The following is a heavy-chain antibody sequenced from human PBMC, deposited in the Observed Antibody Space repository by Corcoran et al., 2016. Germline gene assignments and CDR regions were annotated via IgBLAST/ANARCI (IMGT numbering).Heavy chain of an antibody. D-gene: IGHD5-18*01. Sequence: QVQLVQSGAEVKKPGSSVKVSCKASGGTFSNYAISWVRQAPGQGLEWMGGIIPIFGTANYAQKFQGRVTITADASTSTSYMELSSLRSEDTALYYCAREVPEKARYSYYYYYYGMDFWGQGTTVTVSS. CDR1: GGTFSNYA. CDR2: IIPIFGTA. CDR3: AREVPEKARYSYYYYYYGMDF. V-gene: IGHV1-69*01. J-gene: IGHJ6*02.